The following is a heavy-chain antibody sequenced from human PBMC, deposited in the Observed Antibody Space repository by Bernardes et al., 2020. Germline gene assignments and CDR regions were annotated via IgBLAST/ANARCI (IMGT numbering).Heavy chain of an antibody. CDR1: GGSISSYY. CDR3: ARVGIAARPDYYYYGMDV. D-gene: IGHD6-6*01. J-gene: IGHJ6*02. V-gene: IGHV4-59*01. Sequence: ETLSLTCTVPGGSISSYYWSWIRQPPGKGLEWIGYIYYSGSTNYNPSLKSRVTISVDTSKNQFSLKLSSVTAADTAVYYCARVGIAARPDYYYYGMDVWGQGTTVTVSS. CDR2: IYYSGST.